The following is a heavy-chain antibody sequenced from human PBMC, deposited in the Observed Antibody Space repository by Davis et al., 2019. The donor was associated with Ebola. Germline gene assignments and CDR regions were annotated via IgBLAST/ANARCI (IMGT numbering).Heavy chain of an antibody. V-gene: IGHV3-74*01. D-gene: IGHD6-6*01. CDR3: AKVVSARPNDLSIDY. J-gene: IGHJ4*02. CDR1: GFTFSKYW. Sequence: HTGGSLRLSCAASGFTFSKYWMYWVRQAPGQGLEWVSRISGDGIKTDYASSVKGRFTISRDNSENTVWLQMNSLRVDDTAIYYCAKVVSARPNDLSIDYWGQGTLVTVSS. CDR2: ISGDGIKT.